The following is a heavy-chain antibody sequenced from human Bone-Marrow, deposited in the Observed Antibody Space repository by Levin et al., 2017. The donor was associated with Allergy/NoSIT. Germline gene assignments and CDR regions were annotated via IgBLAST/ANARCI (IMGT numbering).Heavy chain of an antibody. CDR1: GFTFSSYG. CDR3: AKDPAPLRYFDGLSPYYFDY. D-gene: IGHD3-9*01. CDR2: ISYDGSNK. J-gene: IGHJ4*02. V-gene: IGHV3-30*18. Sequence: GGSLRLSCAASGFTFSSYGMHWVRQAPGKGLEWVAVISYDGSNKYYADSVKGRFTISRDNSKNTLYLQMNSLRAEDTAVYYCAKDPAPLRYFDGLSPYYFDYWGQGTLVTVSS.